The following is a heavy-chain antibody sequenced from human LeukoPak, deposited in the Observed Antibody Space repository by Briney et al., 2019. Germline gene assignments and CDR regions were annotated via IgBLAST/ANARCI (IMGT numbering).Heavy chain of an antibody. CDR1: GYSISSGYY. J-gene: IGHJ3*02. Sequence: PSETLSLTCAVSGYSISSGYYWGWIRQPPGKGLEWIGNIYHSGKTFHNPSLKGRVTISVDTSKNQFSLKLSSVTAADTAVYYCARILGAYCSGNSCPDAFDIWGQGTMVTASS. V-gene: IGHV4-38-2*01. D-gene: IGHD2-15*01. CDR2: IYHSGKT. CDR3: ARILGAYCSGNSCPDAFDI.